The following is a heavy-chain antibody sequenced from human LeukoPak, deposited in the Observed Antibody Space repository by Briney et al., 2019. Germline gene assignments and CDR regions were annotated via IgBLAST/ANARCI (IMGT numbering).Heavy chain of an antibody. CDR2: ISYDGSNK. J-gene: IGHJ4*02. CDR1: GFTFSSYA. CDR3: ARDSTYYYDNSGYTLDY. Sequence: GGSLRLSCAASGFTFSSYAMHWVRQAPGKGLEWVAVISYDGSNKYYADSVKGRFTISRDNSKNTLYLQMNSLRAEDTAVYYCARDSTYYYDNSGYTLDYWGQGTLVTVSS. D-gene: IGHD3-22*01. V-gene: IGHV3-30-3*01.